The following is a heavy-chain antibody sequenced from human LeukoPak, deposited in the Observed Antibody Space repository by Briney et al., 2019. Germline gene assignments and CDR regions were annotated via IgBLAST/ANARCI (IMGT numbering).Heavy chain of an antibody. V-gene: IGHV3-74*01. D-gene: IGHD3-22*01. CDR3: ARDSPLGGYYDSSGSKSPYYYYGMDV. CDR1: GFTFSSYW. J-gene: IGHJ6*02. Sequence: GGSLRLSCAASGFTFSSYWMHWVRQAPGKGLVWVSRINSDGSSTSYADSVKGRFTISRDNAKNTLYLQMNSLRAEDTAVYYCARDSPLGGYYDSSGSKSPYYYYGMDVWGQGTTVTVSS. CDR2: INSDGSST.